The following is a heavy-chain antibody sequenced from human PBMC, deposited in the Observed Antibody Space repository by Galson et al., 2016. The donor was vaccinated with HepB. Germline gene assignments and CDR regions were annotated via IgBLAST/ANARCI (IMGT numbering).Heavy chain of an antibody. Sequence: SLRLSCAVSGFLVNSNYMTWVRLAPGKGLEWAAIMYSGGSKQYAGSVKGRVTISRDTSSQTLFLEVSDLRAEDTGICYCARGYTSGVPFWWGQGTLVTVSS. D-gene: IGHD2-8*01. J-gene: IGHJ4*02. CDR2: MYSGGSK. V-gene: IGHV3-53*01. CDR1: GFLVNSNY. CDR3: ARGYTSGVPFW.